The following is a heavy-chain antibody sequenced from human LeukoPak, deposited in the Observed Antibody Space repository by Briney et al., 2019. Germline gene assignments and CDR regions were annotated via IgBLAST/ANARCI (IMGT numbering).Heavy chain of an antibody. CDR1: GFTFSSYW. V-gene: IGHV3-74*01. D-gene: IGHD5-24*01. Sequence: GGSLRLSCAASGFTFSSYWMHWVRQAPGKGLVWVPRINSDGSSTSYADSVKGRFTISRDNAKNTLYLQMNSLGAEDTAVYYCATSVEMATADYWGQGTLVTVSS. CDR3: ATSVEMATADY. J-gene: IGHJ4*02. CDR2: INSDGSST.